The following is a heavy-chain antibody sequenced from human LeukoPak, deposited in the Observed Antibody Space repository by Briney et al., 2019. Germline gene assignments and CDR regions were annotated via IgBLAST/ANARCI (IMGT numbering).Heavy chain of an antibody. Sequence: GGSLRLSCAASGFTFSSFDMQWVRQAPGKGGEWVTLVWYDGSNKYYGDCVKGRFTISRDNSKNSLYLHMNSLRAEDTAVYYCARGPPAPMDVWGKGTTVTVSS. CDR2: VWYDGSNK. CDR1: GFTFSSFD. V-gene: IGHV3-33*01. J-gene: IGHJ6*04. CDR3: ARGPPAPMDV.